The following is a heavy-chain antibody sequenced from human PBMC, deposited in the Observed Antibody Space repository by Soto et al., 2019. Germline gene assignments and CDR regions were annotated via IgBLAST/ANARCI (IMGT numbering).Heavy chain of an antibody. D-gene: IGHD2-15*01. V-gene: IGHV2-5*02. CDR3: AHSNRRPSCRGGNCYSCDY. Sequence: QITLKESGPTLVRPTQTLTLTCSFSGFSLSSDGVGVAWIRQPPGRALEWLALIFWDGDKRYSPSLKSRLTINKDTPKHQVVLTMTDMDPVDTATYYCAHSNRRPSCRGGNCYSCDYWGQGILVTVSS. J-gene: IGHJ4*02. CDR2: IFWDGDK. CDR1: GFSLSSDGVG.